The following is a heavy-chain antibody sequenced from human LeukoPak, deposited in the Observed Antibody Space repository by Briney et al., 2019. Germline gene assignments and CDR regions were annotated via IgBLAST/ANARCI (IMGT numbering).Heavy chain of an antibody. CDR1: GYSFTSYW. CDR2: IYPGDSDT. Sequence: GESLKISCKGSGYSFTSYWIGWVRQMPGKGLEWMGIIYPGDSDTRYSPSSQGQVTISADKSISTAYLQWSSLKASDTAMYYCARRKYYYDSSGYGYYFDYWGQGTLVTVSS. D-gene: IGHD3-22*01. CDR3: ARRKYYYDSSGYGYYFDY. J-gene: IGHJ4*02. V-gene: IGHV5-51*01.